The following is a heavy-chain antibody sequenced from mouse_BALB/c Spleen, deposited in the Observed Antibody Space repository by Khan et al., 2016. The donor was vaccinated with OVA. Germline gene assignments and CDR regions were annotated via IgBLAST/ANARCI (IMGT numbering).Heavy chain of an antibody. CDR1: GYTFTSNS. CDR3: ARSATVYTIDY. D-gene: IGHD1-1*01. CDR2: FNPSSGSI. J-gene: IGHJ4*01. Sequence: QIQLVQSGAELARPGPSVKMSCKASGYTFTSNSSKWGNRRPGQGLEGIGYFNPSSGSIHYKQNCNDRATMTADKSSSTASMQLSSLTSEDSAAYYCARSATVYTIDYWGQGTSVTVSA. V-gene: IGHV1-4*01.